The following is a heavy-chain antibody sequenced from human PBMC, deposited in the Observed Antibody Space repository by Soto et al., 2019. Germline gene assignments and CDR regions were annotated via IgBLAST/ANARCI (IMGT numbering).Heavy chain of an antibody. CDR3: AKKPGGYYGSGSPRSGGMDV. CDR2: ISGSGGST. V-gene: IGHV3-23*01. D-gene: IGHD3-10*01. J-gene: IGHJ6*02. Sequence: GGSLRLSYAASGFTFSSYAMSWVRQAPGKGLEWVSAISGSGGSTYYADSVKGRFTISRDNSKNTLYLQMNSLRAEDTAVYYCAKKPGGYYGSGSPRSGGMDVWGQGTTVTVSS. CDR1: GFTFSSYA.